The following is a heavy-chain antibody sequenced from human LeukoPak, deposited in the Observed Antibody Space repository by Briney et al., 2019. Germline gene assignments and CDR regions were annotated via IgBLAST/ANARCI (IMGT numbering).Heavy chain of an antibody. D-gene: IGHD3-10*02. CDR2: MYSTGST. Sequence: ETLSLTCTVSGGSIRSFFWNWIRQPPGKGLEWIGYMYSTGSTNYHPSLQSRVTISIDASKTQFSLRLSSVTAADTALYFCARGPMSYHFDYWGQGIVHRVSS. CDR3: ARGPMSYHFDY. V-gene: IGHV4-59*01. J-gene: IGHJ4*02. CDR1: GGSIRSFF.